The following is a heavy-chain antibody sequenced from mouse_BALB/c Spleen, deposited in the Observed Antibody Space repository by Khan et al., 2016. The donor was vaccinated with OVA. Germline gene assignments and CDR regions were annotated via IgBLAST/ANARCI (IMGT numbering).Heavy chain of an antibody. D-gene: IGHD2-14*01. CDR1: GFSLTRYN. Sequence: VKLLESGPGLVAPSQSLSITCTVSGFSLTRYNIHWVRQPPGKGLEWLGMIWGGGGTDYNSTLKYRLSISKDNYKSQVFLKMNSLQTDDSAMYYCARAYYRYDGYYAMDYWGQGTSVTVSS. J-gene: IGHJ4*01. V-gene: IGHV2-6-4*01. CDR3: ARAYYRYDGYYAMDY. CDR2: IWGGGGT.